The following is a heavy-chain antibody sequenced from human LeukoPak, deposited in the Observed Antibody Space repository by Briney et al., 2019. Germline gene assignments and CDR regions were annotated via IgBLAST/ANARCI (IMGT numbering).Heavy chain of an antibody. D-gene: IGHD4/OR15-4a*01. CDR3: ARATWYGGNPSGAFDI. CDR2: INPSGGST. CDR1: GYTFTDYY. Sequence: GASVKVSCKASGYTFTDYYIYWVRQAPGQGLEWMGIINPSGGSTDYAQKFQGRVTMTRDTSTTTVYVELSSLRSEDTAVYYCARATWYGGNPSGAFDIWGQGTMVTVSS. J-gene: IGHJ3*02. V-gene: IGHV1-46*01.